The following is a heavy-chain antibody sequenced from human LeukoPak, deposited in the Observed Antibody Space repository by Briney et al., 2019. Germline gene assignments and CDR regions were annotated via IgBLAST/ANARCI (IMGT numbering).Heavy chain of an antibody. J-gene: IGHJ4*02. CDR1: GFTFSSYW. Sequence: PGGSLRLSCAASGFTFSSYWMSWVRQAPGKGLEWVANIKQDGSEKYYVDSVKGRFTISRDNAKNSLYLQMNSLRAEDTAVYYCAKTESSFWSGYRRGGFFDYWGQGTLVTVSS. V-gene: IGHV3-7*01. CDR2: IKQDGSEK. CDR3: AKTESSFWSGYRRGGFFDY. D-gene: IGHD3-3*01.